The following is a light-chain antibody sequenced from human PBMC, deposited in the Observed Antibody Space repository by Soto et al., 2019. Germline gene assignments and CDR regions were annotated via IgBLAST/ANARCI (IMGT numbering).Light chain of an antibody. CDR3: QQYSSSRT. CDR1: QSVSSY. CDR2: GAS. V-gene: IGKV3-20*01. J-gene: IGKJ1*01. Sequence: EIVLTQSPATLSLSPGERATLSCRASQSVSSYLAWYQQKPGQAPRLLIHGASTRATGIPVRFSGSGSETDFTLTITRLEPEDFAMYYCQQYSSSRTFGQGTKVDIK.